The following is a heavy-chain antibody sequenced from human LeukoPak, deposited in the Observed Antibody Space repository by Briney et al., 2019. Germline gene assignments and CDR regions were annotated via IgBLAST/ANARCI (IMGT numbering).Heavy chain of an antibody. D-gene: IGHD3-16*01. Sequence: PGGSLRLSCSASGFTFSDAWMGWVRQAPGKGLEWVGRIKSKANGETTHFAAPVKGRFTISRDDSKNTLYLQMNGLKTEDTAVYHCAWGGDYFDFWGRGTLVTVSS. CDR1: GFTFSDAW. CDR3: AWGGDYFDF. V-gene: IGHV3-15*01. CDR2: IKSKANGETT. J-gene: IGHJ4*02.